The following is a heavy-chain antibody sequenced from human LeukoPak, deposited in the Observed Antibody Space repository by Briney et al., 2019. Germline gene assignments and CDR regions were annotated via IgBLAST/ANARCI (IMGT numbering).Heavy chain of an antibody. V-gene: IGHV3-53*01. J-gene: IGHJ4*02. Sequence: PGGSLRLSCAASGFAVSSVYMTWVRQAPGKGLEWVSVIYSSGSTYYADPVKGRFTISRDNSKNTLYLQMSSLRAEDTAVYYCARSYYYGSGTNWGQGTLVTVPS. CDR1: GFAVSSVY. CDR2: IYSSGST. D-gene: IGHD3-10*01. CDR3: ARSYYYGSGTN.